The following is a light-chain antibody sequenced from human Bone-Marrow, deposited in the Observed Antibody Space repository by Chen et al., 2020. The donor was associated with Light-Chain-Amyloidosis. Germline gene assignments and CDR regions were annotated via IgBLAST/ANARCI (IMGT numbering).Light chain of an antibody. V-gene: IGLV2-14*01. CDR1: SSDVGGDNH. Sequence: ISCTGTSSDVGGDNHVSWYQQHPDKAPKLMIYEVTNRPSWVPDRFSGSKSDNTASRTISGLQTEDEADYFCSSYTITNTLVFGSGTRVTVL. J-gene: IGLJ1*01. CDR2: EVT. CDR3: SSYTITNTLV.